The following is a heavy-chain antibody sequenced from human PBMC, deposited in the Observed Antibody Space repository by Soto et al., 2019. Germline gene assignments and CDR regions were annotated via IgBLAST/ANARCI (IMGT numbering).Heavy chain of an antibody. CDR3: ARGGIVVVPAPHLFDY. D-gene: IGHD2-2*01. CDR1: GYTFTTYA. Sequence: ASVKASCKASGYTFTTYAMHWVRQAPGQRLEWMGWINAGNGNTKYSQKFQGRVTITRDTSASTAYMELSSLRSDDTAVYYCARGGIVVVPAPHLFDYWGQGTLVTVSS. V-gene: IGHV1-3*01. CDR2: INAGNGNT. J-gene: IGHJ4*02.